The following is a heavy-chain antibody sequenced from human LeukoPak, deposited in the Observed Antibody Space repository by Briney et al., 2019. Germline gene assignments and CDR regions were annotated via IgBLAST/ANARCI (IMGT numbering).Heavy chain of an antibody. CDR2: ISGSGGST. J-gene: IGHJ4*02. CDR1: GFTSSSYA. D-gene: IGHD5-12*01. V-gene: IGHV3-23*01. Sequence: PGGSLRLSCAASGFTSSSYAMSWVRQAPGKGLELVSPISGSGGSTYYADSVKGRFTISRDSSKNTLYLQMNSLRAEDTAVYYCAKDDSYSGYVYWGQGTLVTVSS. CDR3: AKDDSYSGYVY.